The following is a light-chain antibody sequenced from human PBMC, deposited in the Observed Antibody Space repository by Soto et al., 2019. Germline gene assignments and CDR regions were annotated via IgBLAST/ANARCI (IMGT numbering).Light chain of an antibody. CDR1: QSVSSY. J-gene: IGKJ4*01. CDR3: QQRSNWPP. CDR2: DAS. V-gene: IGKV3-11*01. Sequence: EIVLTQSPATLSLSRGERATLSCRASQSVSSYLAWYQQKPGQAPRLLIYDASNRATGIPARFSGSGSGTDFTLTISSLEPEDFAVYYCQQRSNWPPFGGGTKVEIK.